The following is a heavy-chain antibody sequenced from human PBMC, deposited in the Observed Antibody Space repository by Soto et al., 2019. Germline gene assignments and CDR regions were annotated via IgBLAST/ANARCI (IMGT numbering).Heavy chain of an antibody. CDR2: IWYDGSDK. J-gene: IGHJ6*02. V-gene: IGHV3-33*01. Sequence: QVQLVESGGGVVQPGRSLRLSCAASGFTFSSSGMHWVRQAPGKGLEWVAVIWYDGSDKYYADSVKGRFTISRDNSKNMLYLQMNSLRAEDTAVYYCARGVGHYYYGMDVWGQGTTVTVSS. D-gene: IGHD1-26*01. CDR3: ARGVGHYYYGMDV. CDR1: GFTFSSSG.